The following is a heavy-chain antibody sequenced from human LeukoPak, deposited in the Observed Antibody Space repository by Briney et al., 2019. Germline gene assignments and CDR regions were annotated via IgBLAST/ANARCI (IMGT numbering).Heavy chain of an antibody. J-gene: IGHJ3*01. CDR3: VRGFDGYFGSDL. Sequence: PGGSLRLSCAASGFTFSTYWMSWVRLAPGNALEWVANINQDGSETFYVDSVKGRFTISRDNGKNSIFVQMDSLRAEDTAVYYCVRGFDGYFGSDLWGQGTMVTVSS. D-gene: IGHD5-24*01. V-gene: IGHV3-7*03. CDR2: INQDGSET. CDR1: GFTFSTYW.